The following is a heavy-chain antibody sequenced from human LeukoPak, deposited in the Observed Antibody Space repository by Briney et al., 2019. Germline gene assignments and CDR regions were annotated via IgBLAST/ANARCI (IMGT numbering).Heavy chain of an antibody. CDR3: ARRAHCGGDCYAVDY. J-gene: IGHJ4*02. CDR2: IYPGDSDT. Sequence: GESLKISCKVSGYSFTNYWVGWVRQMPGKGLEWMGIIYPGDSDTKYSPSFQGQVSISVDRSTATAYLQWTRLKASDTAMYYCARRAHCGGDCYAVDYWGQGTLVTVSS. CDR1: GYSFTNYW. D-gene: IGHD2-21*02. V-gene: IGHV5-51*01.